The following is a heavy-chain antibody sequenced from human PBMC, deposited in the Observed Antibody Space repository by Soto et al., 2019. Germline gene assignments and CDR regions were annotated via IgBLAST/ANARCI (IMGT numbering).Heavy chain of an antibody. V-gene: IGHV1-24*01. J-gene: IGHJ4*02. CDR2: FDPEDGET. CDR3: ATDIYGSGKNRVESDY. D-gene: IGHD3-10*01. CDR1: GYTLTELS. Sequence: ASVKVSCKVSGYTLTELSMHWVRQAPGKGLEWMGGFDPEDGETIYAQKFQGRVTMTEDTSTDTAYMELSSLRSEDTAVYYCATDIYGSGKNRVESDYWGQGTLVTVSS.